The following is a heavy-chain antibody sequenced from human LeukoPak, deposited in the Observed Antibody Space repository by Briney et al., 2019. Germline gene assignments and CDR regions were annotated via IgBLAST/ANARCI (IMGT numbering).Heavy chain of an antibody. D-gene: IGHD5-12*01. CDR2: ISSSSITI. V-gene: IGHV3-48*04. Sequence: GGSLRLSCAASGFTFSGYSMNWVRQAPGKGLEWVSYISSSSITIYYADSVKGRFTISRDSAKNSLYLQMNSLRAEDTAVFYCARDGTYTDYDPDFDIWGQGTLVTVSS. CDR1: GFTFSGYS. J-gene: IGHJ4*02. CDR3: ARDGTYTDYDPDFDI.